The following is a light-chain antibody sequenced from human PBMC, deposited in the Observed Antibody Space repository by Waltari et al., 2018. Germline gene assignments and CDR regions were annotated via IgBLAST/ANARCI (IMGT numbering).Light chain of an antibody. CDR1: QTIKSF. Sequence: DIQMTQSPSSLSASVGDRVTITCGASQTIKSFLSWYQQKPRKAPTFLISSASTLQSGVPSRFSGSGSSTDFTLIISSLQPEDFATYYCQQSYDVLTWTFGQGTKVEMK. J-gene: IGKJ1*01. CDR2: SAS. V-gene: IGKV1-39*01. CDR3: QQSYDVLTWT.